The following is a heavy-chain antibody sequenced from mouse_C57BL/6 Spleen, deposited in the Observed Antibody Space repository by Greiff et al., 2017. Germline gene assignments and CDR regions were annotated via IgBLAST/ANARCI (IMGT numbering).Heavy chain of an antibody. CDR1: GFTFTDYY. Sequence: EVKLVESGGGLVQPGGSLSLSCAASGFTFTDYYMSWVRQPPGKALEWLGFIRNKANGYTTEYSASVKGRLTISRDNSQRLLYLQLNALRAEDSATYYCARYAYYSIYYAMDYWGQGTSVTVSS. D-gene: IGHD2-5*01. CDR2: IRNKANGYTT. J-gene: IGHJ4*01. CDR3: ARYAYYSIYYAMDY. V-gene: IGHV7-3*01.